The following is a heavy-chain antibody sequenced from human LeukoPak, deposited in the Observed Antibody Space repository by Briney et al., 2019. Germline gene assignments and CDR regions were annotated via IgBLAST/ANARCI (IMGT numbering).Heavy chain of an antibody. V-gene: IGHV3-23*01. CDR3: AKGGNAYCSSTSCSVDTATY. D-gene: IGHD2-2*01. CDR1: GFTFSSYA. CDR2: ISGSGGST. J-gene: IGHJ4*02. Sequence: GGSLRLSCAASGFTFSSYAMSWVRQAPGRGLEWVSAISGSGGSTYYADSVKGRFTISRDNSKNTLYLQMNSLRAEDTAVYYCAKGGNAYCSSTSCSVDTATYWGQGTLVTVSS.